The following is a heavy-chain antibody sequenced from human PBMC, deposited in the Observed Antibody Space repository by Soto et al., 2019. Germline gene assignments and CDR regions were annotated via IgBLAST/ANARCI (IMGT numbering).Heavy chain of an antibody. CDR3: ARGRYGDY. CDR1: GYTFTSYG. V-gene: IGHV1-18*01. J-gene: IGHJ4*02. D-gene: IGHD1-1*01. CDR2: ISAHNGNT. Sequence: QVHLVQCGAEVKKPGASVKVSCKASGYTFTSYGITWVRQAHGQGLEWMGWISAHNGNTDYGQKLQGRVIVTRDTSTSTAYMELRSLISDDTAVYYCARGRYGDYWGQGALVTVSS.